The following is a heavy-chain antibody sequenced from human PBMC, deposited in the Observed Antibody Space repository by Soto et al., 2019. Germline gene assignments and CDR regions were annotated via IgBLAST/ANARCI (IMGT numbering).Heavy chain of an antibody. J-gene: IGHJ5*01. CDR2: IYWDNDK. Sequence: SGPTLVNPTQTLTLTCTFSGSSLSTSGVGVGWIRQPPGKALEWLAFIYWDNDKYYSPSLKSRLSIIKDTSINQVFLIMTTLDPVDSATYYCAHRSPYRGSWNSGWFDSWG. D-gene: IGHD6-13*01. CDR3: AHRSPYRGSWNSGWFDS. CDR1: GSSLSTSGVG. V-gene: IGHV2-5*02.